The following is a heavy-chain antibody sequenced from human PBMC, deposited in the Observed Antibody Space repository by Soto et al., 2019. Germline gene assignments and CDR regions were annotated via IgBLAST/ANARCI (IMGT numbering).Heavy chain of an antibody. D-gene: IGHD5-12*01. CDR3: VRGNTGYGNFDS. CDR2: IWYDGSNK. V-gene: IGHV3-33*01. Sequence: QPGGSLRLSCAASGFTFSSYGMHWVRQAPGKGLEWVAAIWYDGSNKYYADSVKGRFTISRDNAKSTLYLQMNSLRDEDTAVYYCVRGNTGYGNFDSWGQGTLVTVSS. CDR1: GFTFSSYG. J-gene: IGHJ4*02.